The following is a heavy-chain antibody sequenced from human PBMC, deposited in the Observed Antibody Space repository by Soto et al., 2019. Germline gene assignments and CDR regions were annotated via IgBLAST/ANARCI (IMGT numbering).Heavy chain of an antibody. CDR2: ISNSGRTT. D-gene: IGHD3-16*01. CDR3: ARDHGGGGLTLEY. J-gene: IGHJ4*02. Sequence: QVHLEESGGGLVKPGGSLRLSCTASGFIFSDYYMSWIRQAPGKGLEWVSDISNSGRTTHHADSVEGRFTISRDNAKDSRYLQKNSLRPEDSAIYYRARDHGGGGLTLEYWGQGTLVTVSS. CDR1: GFIFSDYY. V-gene: IGHV3-11*01.